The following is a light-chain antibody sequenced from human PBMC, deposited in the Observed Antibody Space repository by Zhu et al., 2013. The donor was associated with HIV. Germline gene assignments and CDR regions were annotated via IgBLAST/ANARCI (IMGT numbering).Light chain of an antibody. CDR2: GAS. J-gene: IGKJ1*01. Sequence: EILMTQSPATLSVSPGERATLSCRAGQSVGSNLAWYQQKPGQAPRLLIYGASNRATGIPDRFSGSGSGTGFTLTISSLEPEDSAVYYCQQYGSSLKTFGQGTKVEIK. CDR3: QQYGSSLKT. V-gene: IGKV3-20*01. CDR1: QSVGSN.